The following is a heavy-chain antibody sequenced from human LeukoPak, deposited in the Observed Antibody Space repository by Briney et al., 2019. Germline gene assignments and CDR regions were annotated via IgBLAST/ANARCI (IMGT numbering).Heavy chain of an antibody. Sequence: SETLSLTCTVSGGSISSNYWSWIRQPPGRGLEWIGYIYDSGRTNYNPSLKSRVTISVDTSKNQFSLKLSSVTAADTAVYYCASTTGDYWGQGTLVTVSS. CDR3: ASTTGDY. D-gene: IGHD4-17*01. V-gene: IGHV4-59*08. CDR1: GGSISSNY. J-gene: IGHJ4*02. CDR2: IYDSGRT.